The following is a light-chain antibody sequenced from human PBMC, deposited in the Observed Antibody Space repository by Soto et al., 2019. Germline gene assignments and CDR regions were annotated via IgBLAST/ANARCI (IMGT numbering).Light chain of an antibody. V-gene: IGKV3-15*01. CDR2: GAS. Sequence: EIVMTQSPATLSVSPGERATLSCRASQSVSTNLAWYQQKPGQAPRLLIYGASTRATGIPARWSGRGSGTEFTPTISSVQSEDGAVYYCQYCNDCPHTFGPGTKLDIK. CDR3: QYCNDCPHT. J-gene: IGKJ2*01. CDR1: QSVSTN.